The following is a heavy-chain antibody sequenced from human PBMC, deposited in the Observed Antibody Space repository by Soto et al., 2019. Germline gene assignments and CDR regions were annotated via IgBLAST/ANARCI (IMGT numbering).Heavy chain of an antibody. V-gene: IGHV2-5*02. CDR2: IYWDDDK. J-gene: IGHJ4*02. D-gene: IGHD7-27*01. CDR1: GFSLTTSGVG. Sequence: QITLKESGPTLVKPTQTLTLTCTFSGFSLTTSGVGVGWIRQPPGKALEWLALIYWDDDKRYSPSLKSRLTXPXDXXKNQVILTMTNVDPVDTATYYCAHRRTGDRYYFDYWGQGALVTVSS. CDR3: AHRRTGDRYYFDY.